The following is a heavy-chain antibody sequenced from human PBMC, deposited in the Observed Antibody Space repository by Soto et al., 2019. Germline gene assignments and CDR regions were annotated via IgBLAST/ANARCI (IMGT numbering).Heavy chain of an antibody. D-gene: IGHD3-16*01. CDR2: MNPNSGNT. J-gene: IGHJ6*02. Sequence: ASVKVSCKASGYTFTSYDINWVRQATGQGLEWMGWMNPNSGNTGYAQKFQGRVTMTRNTSISTAYMELSSLRSEDTAVYYCAKSIGGLGGVHYYYVMDVWGQGTTVTVSS. CDR3: AKSIGGLGGVHYYYVMDV. CDR1: GYTFTSYD. V-gene: IGHV1-8*01.